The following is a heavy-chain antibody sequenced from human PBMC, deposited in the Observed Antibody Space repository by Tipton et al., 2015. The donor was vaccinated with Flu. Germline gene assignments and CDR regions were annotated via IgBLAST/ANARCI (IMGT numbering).Heavy chain of an antibody. J-gene: IGHJ5*01. CDR3: ARRDYSNYVSEPKNWFDS. CDR1: GGSIRSGSFY. Sequence: TLSLTCTVSGGSIRSGSFYWSWIRQPAGKGLEYIGRIYTSGMTYYNPSLKSRVSISIDTSKSQFSLNLRSVTAADSAVYYCARRDYSNYVSEPKNWFDSWGQGILVTVSS. D-gene: IGHD4-11*01. V-gene: IGHV4-61*02. CDR2: IYTSGMT.